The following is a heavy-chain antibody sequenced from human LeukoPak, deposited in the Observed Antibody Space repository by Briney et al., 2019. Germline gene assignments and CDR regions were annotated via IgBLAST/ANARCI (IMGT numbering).Heavy chain of an antibody. CDR2: ISPDGGVS. CDR1: GFDFSHHY. Sequence: AGGPLRLSCAASGFDFSHHYMTWVRQAPGKGPEWVAKISPDGGVSQYVDSVKGRFTISRDNSKNSLSLHMSSLRVEDTALYFCAKEEFWRFDFWGQGTLVTVS. CDR3: AKEEFWRFDF. V-gene: IGHV3-7*03. D-gene: IGHD1-1*01. J-gene: IGHJ4*02.